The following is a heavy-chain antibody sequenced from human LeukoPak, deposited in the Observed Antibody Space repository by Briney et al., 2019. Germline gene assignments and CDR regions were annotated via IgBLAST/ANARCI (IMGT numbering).Heavy chain of an antibody. CDR3: ARARTPGIAADPFDY. J-gene: IGHJ4*02. V-gene: IGHV1-2*02. D-gene: IGHD6-13*01. CDR2: INPNSGGT. Sequence: ASVKVSCKASGYTFTGYYMHWVRQAPGQGLEWMGWINPNSGGTNYARKFQGRVTMTRDTSISTAYMELSRLRSDDTAVYYCARARTPGIAADPFDYWGQGTLVTVSS. CDR1: GYTFTGYY.